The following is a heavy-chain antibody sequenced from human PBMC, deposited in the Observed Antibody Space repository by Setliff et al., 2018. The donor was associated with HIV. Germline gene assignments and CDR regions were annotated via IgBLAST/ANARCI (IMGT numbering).Heavy chain of an antibody. V-gene: IGHV1-2*06. CDR1: GYIIVGYK. J-gene: IGHJ3*02. Sequence: ASVKVSCKATGYIIVGYKMNWVRQVPGQGLEWIGRISPNNGAAEYAPRFQGRVRMTLDTSISTAYLEIPSLTSDDAAVYYCARPRVFDSFDIWGQGTKVTVSS. CDR2: ISPNNGAA. CDR3: ARPRVFDSFDI.